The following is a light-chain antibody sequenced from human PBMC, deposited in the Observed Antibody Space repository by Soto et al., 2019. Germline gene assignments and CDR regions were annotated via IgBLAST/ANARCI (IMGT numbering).Light chain of an antibody. CDR1: QTVSGSY. Sequence: TQSPGTLSLSPGERATLSCRASQTVSGSYVAWYQQKPGQAPRLLIFGASSRATGIPDRFSGSGSGTDFTLTISRLEPEDFAVYYCQQYGISPLTFGGGTKVDIK. CDR2: GAS. J-gene: IGKJ4*01. CDR3: QQYGISPLT. V-gene: IGKV3-20*01.